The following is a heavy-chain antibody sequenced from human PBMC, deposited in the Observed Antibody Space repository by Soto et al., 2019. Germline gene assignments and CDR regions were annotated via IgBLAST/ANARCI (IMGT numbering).Heavy chain of an antibody. J-gene: IGHJ5*02. CDR1: GASISGFY. Sequence: PSETLSLTCTVSGASISGFYWSWFRKSAGKGLEWIGRNYATGTTDYNPPLNSRVMMSVDTSKKQFSLKWRSVTAADTAVYYCVRDGTKTLRDWFDPWGQGISVTVSS. CDR3: VRDGTKTLRDWFDP. D-gene: IGHD1-1*01. V-gene: IGHV4-4*07. CDR2: NYATGTT.